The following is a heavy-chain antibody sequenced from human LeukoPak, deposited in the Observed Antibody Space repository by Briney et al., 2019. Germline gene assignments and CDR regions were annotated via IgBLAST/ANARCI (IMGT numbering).Heavy chain of an antibody. CDR1: GFTFSSYG. CDR2: IWYDGSNT. CDR3: ARDTDSSGYYGGSHY. Sequence: PGGSLRLSCAASGFTFSSYGMHWVRQAPGKGLEWVAGIWYDGSNTYYADSVKGRFTISRDNSKNTLYLQMNSLRAEDTAVYYCARDTDSSGYYGGSHYWGQGTLVTVSS. D-gene: IGHD3-22*01. V-gene: IGHV3-33*01. J-gene: IGHJ4*02.